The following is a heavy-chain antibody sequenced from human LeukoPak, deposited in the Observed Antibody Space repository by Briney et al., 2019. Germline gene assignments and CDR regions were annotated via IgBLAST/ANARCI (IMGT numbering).Heavy chain of an antibody. Sequence: SETLSLTCTVSGGSISSYYWSWIRQPPGKGLEWIGYIYYSGSSNYNPSLKSRVTISVDTSKNQFSLNLSSVTAADTAVYYCARAGNWYDRRYYYMDVWGKGTTVTVSS. D-gene: IGHD1-1*01. J-gene: IGHJ6*03. CDR3: ARAGNWYDRRYYYMDV. CDR2: IYYSGSS. V-gene: IGHV4-59*01. CDR1: GGSISSYY.